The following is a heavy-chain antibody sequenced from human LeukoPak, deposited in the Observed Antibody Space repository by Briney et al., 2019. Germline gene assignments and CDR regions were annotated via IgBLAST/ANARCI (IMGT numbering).Heavy chain of an antibody. Sequence: SVKVSCKASGGTFSSYAISWVRQAPGQGLEWMGGIIPIFGTANYAQKFQGRVTITTDESTSTAYMELSSLRSEDTAVYYCAASSSAPYYYYYYMDVWGKGTTVTVSS. CDR1: GGTFSSYA. D-gene: IGHD6-6*01. V-gene: IGHV1-69*05. CDR2: IIPIFGTA. J-gene: IGHJ6*03. CDR3: AASSSAPYYYYYYMDV.